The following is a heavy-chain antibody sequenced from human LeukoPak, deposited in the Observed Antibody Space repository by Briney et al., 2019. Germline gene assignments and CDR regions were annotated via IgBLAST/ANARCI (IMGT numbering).Heavy chain of an antibody. CDR3: AKDPGRSGYYLFDY. V-gene: IGHV3-23*01. D-gene: IGHD3-22*01. CDR1: GFTFSSYA. J-gene: IGHJ4*02. CDR2: ISGSGGST. Sequence: GSLRHSCAASGFTFSSYAMSWVRQAPGKGLEWVSAISGSGGSTYYADSVKGRFTISRDNSKNTLYLQMNSLRAEDTAVYYCAKDPGRSGYYLFDYWGQGTLVTVSS.